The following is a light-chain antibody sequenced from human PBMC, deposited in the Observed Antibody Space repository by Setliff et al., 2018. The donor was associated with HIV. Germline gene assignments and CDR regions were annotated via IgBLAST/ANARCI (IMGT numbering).Light chain of an antibody. CDR3: SSYTSSSTLHV. V-gene: IGLV2-14*01. CDR1: SSDVGGYNY. J-gene: IGLJ1*01. CDR2: DVS. Sequence: QSVLTQPASVSGSPGQSITISRTGTSSDVGGYNYVSWYQQHPGKAPKLMIYDVSKRPSGVSNRFSGSMSGNTASLTISGLQAEDEADYYCSSYTSSSTLHVFGTGTKVTVL.